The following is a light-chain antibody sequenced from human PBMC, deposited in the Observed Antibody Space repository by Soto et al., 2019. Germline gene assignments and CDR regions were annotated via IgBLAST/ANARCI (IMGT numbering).Light chain of an antibody. J-gene: IGKJ1*01. CDR2: KAS. Sequence: IQMTQSPSSVSASVGDRVTITCRASQSISTWLAWYQEEPGKAPKLXIHKASSLQSGVPSRFSGSGSGTDFTLTISSLHPDDFATYYCQQYNSYPPTFGQGTKVDIK. CDR3: QQYNSYPPT. V-gene: IGKV1-5*03. CDR1: QSISTW.